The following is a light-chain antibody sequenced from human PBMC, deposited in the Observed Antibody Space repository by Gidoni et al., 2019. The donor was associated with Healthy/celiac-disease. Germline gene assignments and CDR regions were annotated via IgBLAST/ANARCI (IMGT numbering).Light chain of an antibody. J-gene: IGKJ1*01. V-gene: IGKV1-39*01. CDR2: AAS. CDR1: QSISSY. Sequence: DIQMTQSPSSLSASVGDSVTLTCRASQSISSYLNWYQQKPGKAPKLLIYAASSLQSGVPSRFSGSVSWTDFSLSISSLQPEDFATYYCQQSYSTPWTFGQGTKVEIK. CDR3: QQSYSTPWT.